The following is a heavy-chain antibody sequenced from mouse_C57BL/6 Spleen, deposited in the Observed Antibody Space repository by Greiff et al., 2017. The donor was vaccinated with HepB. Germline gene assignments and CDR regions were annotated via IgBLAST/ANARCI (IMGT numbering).Heavy chain of an antibody. J-gene: IGHJ1*03. CDR3: ARSGGSSYGWYFDV. CDR2: IHPNSGST. Sequence: QVHVKQPGAELVKPGDSVKLSCKASGYTFTSYWMHWVKQRPGQGLEWIGMIHPNSGSTNYNEKFKSKATLTVDKSSSTAYMQHSSLTSEDSAVYYCARSGGSSYGWYFDVWGTGTTVTVSS. CDR1: GYTFTSYW. V-gene: IGHV1-64*01. D-gene: IGHD1-1*01.